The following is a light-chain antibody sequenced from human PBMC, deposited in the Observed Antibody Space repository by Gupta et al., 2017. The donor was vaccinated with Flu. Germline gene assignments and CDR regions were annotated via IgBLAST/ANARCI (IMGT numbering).Light chain of an antibody. CDR3: GTWDSSLSVRV. V-gene: IGLV1-51*01. Sequence: QSVFTQPPSVSAAPGQKVNISCSGSSSNIGNNYVSWYQQLPGTAPKLLIYDNNKRPSGIPDRFSGSKSGTSATLGITGLQTGDEADYYCGTWDSSLSVRVFGTGTKVTVL. CDR1: SSNIGNNY. J-gene: IGLJ1*01. CDR2: DNN.